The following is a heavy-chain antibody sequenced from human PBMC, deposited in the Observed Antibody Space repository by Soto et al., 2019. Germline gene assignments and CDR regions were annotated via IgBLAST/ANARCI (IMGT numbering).Heavy chain of an antibody. J-gene: IGHJ4*02. CDR2: IYYSGST. D-gene: IGHD5-18*01. Sequence: QVQLQESGPGLVKPSQTLSITCTVSGGSISSGDYYWSWIRQPPGKGLEWIGYIYYSGSTYYNPSLTSRVTISVDTSKNQFSLKLSSLTSADTAVYYCARELVDTFLGGRDYWGQGTLVTVSS. CDR3: ARELVDTFLGGRDY. CDR1: GGSISSGDYY. V-gene: IGHV4-30-4*01.